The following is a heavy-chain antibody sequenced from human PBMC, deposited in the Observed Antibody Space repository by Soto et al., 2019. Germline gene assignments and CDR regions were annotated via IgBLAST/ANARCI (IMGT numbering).Heavy chain of an antibody. J-gene: IGHJ5*02. V-gene: IGHV4-30-2*01. D-gene: IGHD4-17*01. CDR1: GDTISTGGYS. CDR3: SSDTSCDYVGYFDP. CDR2: TYHSGYP. Sequence: QLQLQESGSRLVKSSETLSLTCAVSGDTISTGGYSWAWIRQPPGKPLEWIGHTYHSGYPYYNPSLKSRVITSVLWSMSQFSLNLRSLTAADTAVYYCSSDTSCDYVGYFDPWGQGTLVTVSS.